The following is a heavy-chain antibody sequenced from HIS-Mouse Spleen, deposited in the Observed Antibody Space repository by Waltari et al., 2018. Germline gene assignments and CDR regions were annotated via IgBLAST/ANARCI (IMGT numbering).Heavy chain of an antibody. D-gene: IGHD3-10*01. CDR1: GGSFSGYY. CDR2: INHSGST. J-gene: IGHJ1*01. Sequence: QVQLQQWGAGLLKPSETLSLTCAVYGGSFSGYYWSWIRQPPGKGLEWIGEINHSGSTNHNPSLKSQVNISVDTSKNQFSLKLSAVTAADTAVYYCARGGTMVRGVIINGAEYFQHWGQGTLVTVSS. V-gene: IGHV4-34*01. CDR3: ARGGTMVRGVIINGAEYFQH.